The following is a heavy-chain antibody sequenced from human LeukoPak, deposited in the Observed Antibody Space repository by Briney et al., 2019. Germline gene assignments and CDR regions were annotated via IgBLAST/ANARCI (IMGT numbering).Heavy chain of an antibody. J-gene: IGHJ4*02. CDR3: ARDSPDYYDSSGFDY. D-gene: IGHD3-22*01. V-gene: IGHV1-24*01. CDR1: GYTLTELS. CDR2: FDPEDGET. Sequence: ASVKVSCKVSGYTLTELSMHWVRQAPGKGLEWMGGFDPEDGETIYAQKFQGRVTMTEDTSTDTAYMELRSLRSDDTAVYYCARDSPDYYDSSGFDYWGQGTLVTVSS.